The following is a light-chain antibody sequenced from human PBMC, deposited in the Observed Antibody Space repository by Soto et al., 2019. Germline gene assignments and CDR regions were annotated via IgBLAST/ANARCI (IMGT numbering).Light chain of an antibody. V-gene: IGLV2-14*01. Sequence: QSALTQPASVSGSPGQSITISCSGTSSDVGAYNYVSWYRQHPGKAPKLMIYGVSDRPSGLSNRFSGSKSGNTASLTISGLQAEDEADYYCSSYTSTSTVVFGGGTKVTVL. CDR3: SSYTSTSTVV. CDR1: SSDVGAYNY. CDR2: GVS. J-gene: IGLJ2*01.